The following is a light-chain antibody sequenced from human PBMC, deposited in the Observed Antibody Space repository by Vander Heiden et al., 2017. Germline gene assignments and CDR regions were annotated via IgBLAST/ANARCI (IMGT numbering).Light chain of an antibody. CDR3: CSYAGNNRV. CDR2: DVR. V-gene: IGLV2-11*01. J-gene: IGLJ2*01. Sequence: QSALTQPRSVSGSPGQSVAISCTGTSSDVGAYNYVFWYQQHPGKAPTVMIYDVRKRPSGVPDRFSGSKSGNTASLTISGLQAEDEADYDCCSYAGNNRVFGGGTKLTVL. CDR1: SSDVGAYNY.